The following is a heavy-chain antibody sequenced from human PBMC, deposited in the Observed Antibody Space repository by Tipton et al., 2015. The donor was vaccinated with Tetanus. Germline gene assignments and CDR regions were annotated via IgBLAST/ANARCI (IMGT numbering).Heavy chain of an antibody. D-gene: IGHD3-10*01. Sequence: SLRLSCAASGFTFSSYAMSWVRQAPGKGLEWVSAISGSGGSTYYADSVKGRFTISRDNSKNTLYLQMNSLRAEDTAVYYCAKARNTMVRGVLYYYYGMDVWGQGTTVTVSS. V-gene: IGHV3-23*01. CDR3: AKARNTMVRGVLYYYYGMDV. CDR2: ISGSGGST. J-gene: IGHJ6*02. CDR1: GFTFSSYA.